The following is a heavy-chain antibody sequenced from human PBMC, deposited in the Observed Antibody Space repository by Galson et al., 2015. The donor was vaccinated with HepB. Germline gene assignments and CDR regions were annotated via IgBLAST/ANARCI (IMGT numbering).Heavy chain of an antibody. CDR2: ISGSGGST. Sequence: SLRLSCAASGFTFSSYATSWVRQAPGKGLEWVSAISGSGGSTYYADSVKGRFTISRDNSKNTLYLQMNSLRAEDTAVYYCAKVFGSGYYVAWGQGTLVTVSS. D-gene: IGHD3-22*01. V-gene: IGHV3-23*01. CDR1: GFTFSSYA. J-gene: IGHJ5*02. CDR3: AKVFGSGYYVA.